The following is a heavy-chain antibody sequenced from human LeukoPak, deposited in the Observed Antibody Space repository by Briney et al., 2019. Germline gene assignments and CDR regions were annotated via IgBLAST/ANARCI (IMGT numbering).Heavy chain of an antibody. V-gene: IGHV3-21*04. Sequence: GGSLRLSCAASGFTFRSYSMNWVRQAPGKGLEWVSTISSSSTYIYYADSVKGRFTISRDNAENSVYLQMNSLRAEDTAVYYCVKGRISEDGLDFWGQGTLVTVSS. D-gene: IGHD6-13*01. CDR1: GFTFRSYS. J-gene: IGHJ4*02. CDR2: ISSSSTYI. CDR3: VKGRISEDGLDF.